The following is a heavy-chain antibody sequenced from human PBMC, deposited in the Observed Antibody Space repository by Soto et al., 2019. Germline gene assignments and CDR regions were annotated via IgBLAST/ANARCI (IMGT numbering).Heavy chain of an antibody. V-gene: IGHV5-51*01. CDR3: ARRGYGSRLGGMDV. Sequence: RASVKVSCKGSGYSFTSYWIGWVRQMPGKGLEWMGIIHPRDSDTRYSPSFQGQVTISADKSISTAYLQWSSLKASDTAMYYCARRGYGSRLGGMDVWGQGSMVTVSS. J-gene: IGHJ6*02. CDR2: IHPRDSDT. D-gene: IGHD3-10*01. CDR1: GYSFTSYW.